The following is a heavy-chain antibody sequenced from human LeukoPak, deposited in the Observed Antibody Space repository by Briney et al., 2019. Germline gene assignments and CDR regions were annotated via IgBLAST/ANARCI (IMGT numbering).Heavy chain of an antibody. CDR3: ARLKYSINAVLDY. V-gene: IGHV4-39*01. CDR2: IYYSGST. J-gene: IGHJ4*02. Sequence: PSETLSLTCTVSGGSISSSSYYWGWIRQPPGKGLEWIGSIYYSGSTYYNPSLKSRVTISVDTSKNQFSLKLSSVTAADTAVYYCARLKYSINAVLDYWGQGTLVTVSS. CDR1: GGSISSSSYY. D-gene: IGHD6-13*01.